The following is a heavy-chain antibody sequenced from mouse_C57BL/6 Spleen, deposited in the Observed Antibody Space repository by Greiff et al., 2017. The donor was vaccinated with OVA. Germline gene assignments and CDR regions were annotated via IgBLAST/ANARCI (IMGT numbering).Heavy chain of an antibody. D-gene: IGHD3-2*02. J-gene: IGHJ3*01. CDR2: IDPSDSYT. Sequence: QVQLQQPGAELVMPGASVKLSCKASGYTFTSYWMHWVKQRPGQGLEWIGEIDPSDSYTNYNQKFKGKSTLTVDKSSSTAYMQLSSLTSEDSAVYYCARSSSGDVWFAYWGQGTLVTVSA. CDR1: GYTFTSYW. V-gene: IGHV1-69*01. CDR3: ARSSSGDVWFAY.